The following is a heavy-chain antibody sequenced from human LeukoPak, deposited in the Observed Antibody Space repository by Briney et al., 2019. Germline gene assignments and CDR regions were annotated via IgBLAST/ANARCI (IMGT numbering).Heavy chain of an antibody. CDR2: ISSSSSSYI. Sequence: GGSLRLSCAASGFTFSSYSMNWVRQAPGKGLEWVSSISSSSSSYIYYADSVKGRFTISRDNAKNSLYLQMNSLRAEDTAVYYCARDRYYCSSTSCYKGALDYWGQGTLVTVSS. CDR1: GFTFSSYS. J-gene: IGHJ4*02. CDR3: ARDRYYCSSTSCYKGALDY. V-gene: IGHV3-21*01. D-gene: IGHD2-2*02.